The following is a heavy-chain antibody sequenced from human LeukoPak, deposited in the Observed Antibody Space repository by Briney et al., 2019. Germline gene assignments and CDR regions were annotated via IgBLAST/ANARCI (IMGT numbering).Heavy chain of an antibody. CDR2: MYHSGST. D-gene: IGHD3-3*01. CDR3: ASLKILSGSAAFDY. V-gene: IGHV4-4*02. J-gene: IGHJ4*02. CDR1: GVSISSSNW. Sequence: PSETLSLTCAVSGVSISSSNWWTWVRQPPGKGLEWIGEMYHSGSTNYNPSLKSRVTTSVDKSKNQFSLKVNSVTAADTAVYYCASLKILSGSAAFDYWGQGTLVTVSS.